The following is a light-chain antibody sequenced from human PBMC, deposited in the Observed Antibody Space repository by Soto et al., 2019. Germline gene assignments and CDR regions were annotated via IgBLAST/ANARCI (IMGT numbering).Light chain of an antibody. CDR3: SSYTTSSTQV. J-gene: IGLJ1*01. V-gene: IGLV2-14*01. Sequence: QSALTQPASVSGSPGQSITISCTGTSSDIGGYKHVSWYQQHPGKAPKLMIYEVSNRPSGVSNRFSGSKSGNTASLTTSGLQAEDEADYYCSSYTTSSTQVFGTGTKVTVL. CDR1: SSDIGGYKH. CDR2: EVS.